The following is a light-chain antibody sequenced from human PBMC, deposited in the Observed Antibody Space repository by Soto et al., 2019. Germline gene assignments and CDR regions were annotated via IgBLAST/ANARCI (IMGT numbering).Light chain of an antibody. CDR2: GAS. CDR3: QQYGSSPWT. Sequence: ESVLTQAPGTLSLSPGERATLSCRASQSVSSSYLAWYQQKPGQAPRPPIYGASSRAIGIPDRFSGSGSGTDFTLTISRLEPEDFAVYYCQQYGSSPWTFGHGTKVDIK. V-gene: IGKV3-20*01. J-gene: IGKJ1*01. CDR1: QSVSSSY.